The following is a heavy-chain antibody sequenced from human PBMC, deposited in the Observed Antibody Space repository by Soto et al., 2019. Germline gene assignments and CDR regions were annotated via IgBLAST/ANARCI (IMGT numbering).Heavy chain of an antibody. Sequence: GGSLRLSCAASGFTFSSYGMHWVRQAPGKGLEWVAVISYDGSNKYYADSVKGRFTISRDNSKNTLYLQMNSLRAEDTAVYYCAKDLDGDYYYYYMDVWGKGTTVTVSS. D-gene: IGHD4-17*01. CDR2: ISYDGSNK. CDR1: GFTFSSYG. J-gene: IGHJ6*03. CDR3: AKDLDGDYYYYYMDV. V-gene: IGHV3-30*18.